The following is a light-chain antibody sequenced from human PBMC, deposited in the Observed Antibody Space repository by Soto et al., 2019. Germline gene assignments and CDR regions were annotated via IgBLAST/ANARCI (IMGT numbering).Light chain of an antibody. CDR2: DAS. CDR3: QQRSNWPSLT. J-gene: IGKJ5*01. CDR1: PSVGSY. V-gene: IGKV3-11*01. Sequence: EIVLIQSPATLSFSPGERATLSCRASPSVGSYLAWYQHKPGQAPRLLISDASNRATGIPARFSGSGSETDFTLTISSLEPEDSAVYYCQQRSNWPSLTFGGGTRLEIK.